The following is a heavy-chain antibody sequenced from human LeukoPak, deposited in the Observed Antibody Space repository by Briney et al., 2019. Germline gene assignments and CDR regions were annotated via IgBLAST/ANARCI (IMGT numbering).Heavy chain of an antibody. CDR1: GGSISSSTNW. CDR3: AKLLYYYDSSQPY. D-gene: IGHD3-22*01. J-gene: IGHJ4*02. Sequence: NPSETLSLTCAVSGGSISSSTNWWSWVRQPPGKGLEWIGEIYHSGGTNYNPSLKSRITISVDKSQNQFSLKVNSLTAADTAVYYCAKLLYYYDSSQPYWGQGTLVTVSS. CDR2: IYHSGGT. V-gene: IGHV4-4*02.